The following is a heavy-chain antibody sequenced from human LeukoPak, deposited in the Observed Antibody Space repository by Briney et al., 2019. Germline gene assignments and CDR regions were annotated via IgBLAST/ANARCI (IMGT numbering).Heavy chain of an antibody. CDR2: INPNSGGT. D-gene: IGHD2/OR15-2a*01. V-gene: IGHV1-2*02. CDR1: GYTFSGYY. J-gene: IGHJ4*02. CDR3: ARGIYSYSTPFDY. Sequence: ASVKVSCKASGYTFSGYYMHWVRQAPGRGLEWMGWINPNSGGTNYAQKFQGRVTMTRDRTISTVYMELSRLGSDDTAVYYCARGIYSYSTPFDYWGQGTLVTVSS.